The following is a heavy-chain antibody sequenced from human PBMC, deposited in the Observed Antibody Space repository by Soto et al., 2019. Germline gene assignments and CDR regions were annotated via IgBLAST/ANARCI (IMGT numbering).Heavy chain of an antibody. D-gene: IGHD3-22*01. Sequence: SETLSLTCTVSGGSINSGGYSWTWIRQPPGKGLEWIVFFYHTGTTFYNPSLKSRVTISVDRSKNLFSLKLNSVTAADTALFYCARGVNYYDSSGSSWFDPWGQGALVTVSS. CDR3: ARGVNYYDSSGSSWFDP. V-gene: IGHV4-30-2*01. CDR1: GGSINSGGYS. J-gene: IGHJ5*02. CDR2: FYHTGTT.